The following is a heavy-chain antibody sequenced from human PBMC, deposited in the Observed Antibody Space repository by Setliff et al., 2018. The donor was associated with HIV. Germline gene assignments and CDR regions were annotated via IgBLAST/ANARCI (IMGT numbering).Heavy chain of an antibody. Sequence: ASVKVSCKASGGTFSSYAISWVRQAPGQGLEWMGWMNPNSANTGYAEKFQGRLTMTRNTSIGTAYMELSSLRSEDTAVYYCARNQRYSSGWKRGPVRFDPWGQGTLVTVSS. V-gene: IGHV1-8*01. D-gene: IGHD6-19*01. J-gene: IGHJ5*02. CDR1: GGTFSSYA. CDR3: ARNQRYSSGWKRGPVRFDP. CDR2: MNPNSANT.